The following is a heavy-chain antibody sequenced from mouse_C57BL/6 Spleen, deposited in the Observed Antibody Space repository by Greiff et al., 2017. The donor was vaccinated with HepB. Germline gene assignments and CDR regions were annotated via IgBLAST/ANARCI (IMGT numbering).Heavy chain of an antibody. CDR3: TEDYSNPYWYFDV. CDR2: IRLKSDNYAT. D-gene: IGHD2-5*01. J-gene: IGHJ1*03. CDR1: GFTFSNYW. V-gene: IGHV6-3*01. Sequence: EVKLMESGGGLVQPGGSMKLSCVASGFTFSNYWMNWVRQSPEKGLEWVAQIRLKSDNYATHYAESVKGRFTISRDDSKSSVYLQMNNLRAEDTGIYYCTEDYSNPYWYFDVWGTGTTVTVSS.